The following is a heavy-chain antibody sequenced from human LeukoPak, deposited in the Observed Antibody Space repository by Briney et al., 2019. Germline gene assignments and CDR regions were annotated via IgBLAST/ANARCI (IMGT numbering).Heavy chain of an antibody. J-gene: IGHJ4*02. CDR3: ARALSRAAVPAPDY. CDR2: IYTSGST. D-gene: IGHD6-19*01. V-gene: IGHV4-61*02. CDR1: GGSISSGSYY. Sequence: SQTLSLTCTVSGGSISSGSYYWSWIRQPAGKGLEWIGRIYTSGSTNYNPSLKSRVTISVDTSKNQFSLKLSSVTAADTAVYYCARALSRAAVPAPDYWGQGTLVTVSS.